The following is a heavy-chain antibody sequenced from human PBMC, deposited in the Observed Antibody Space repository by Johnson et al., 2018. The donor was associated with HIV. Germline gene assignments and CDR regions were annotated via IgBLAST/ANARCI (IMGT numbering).Heavy chain of an antibody. V-gene: IGHV3-30*18. CDR1: GFTFDDYG. CDR2: ISFDGSHK. CDR3: AKDKFMFLDNPVDAFDV. Sequence: QVQLVESGGGVVHPGRSLRLSCAASGFTFDDYGMSWVRQAPGKGLEWVAVISFDGSHKYYTDSVKGLSTISRDNSNNTLYLHMNSLRPDDTGVYYCAKDKFMFLDNPVDAFDVWGQGTMVTFSS. J-gene: IGHJ3*01. D-gene: IGHD3/OR15-3a*01.